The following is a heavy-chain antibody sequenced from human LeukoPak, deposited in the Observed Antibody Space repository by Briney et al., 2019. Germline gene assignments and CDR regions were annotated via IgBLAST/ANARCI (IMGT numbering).Heavy chain of an antibody. CDR2: INHSGST. CDR1: GGPFSGYY. V-gene: IGHV4-34*01. D-gene: IGHD3-22*01. J-gene: IGHJ4*02. Sequence: SETLSLTCAVYGGPFSGYYWSWIRQPPGKGLEWIGDINHSGSTNYNPSLKSRVTISVDTSKNQFSLKLSSVTAADTAVYYCARASDDISGYYYLPTDYWGQGTLVTVSS. CDR3: ARASDDISGYYYLPTDY.